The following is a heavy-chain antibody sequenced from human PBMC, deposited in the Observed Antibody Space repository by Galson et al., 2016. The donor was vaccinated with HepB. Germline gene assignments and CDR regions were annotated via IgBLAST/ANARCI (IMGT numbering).Heavy chain of an antibody. CDR2: VSGSGRST. CDR3: ARYEKFLEWLLPTYYYYAMDV. CDR1: GFSFSSFA. D-gene: IGHD3-3*01. V-gene: IGHV3-23*01. Sequence: SLRLSCAASGFSFSSFAMGWVRQAPGKGLEWVSVVSGSGRSTYYAHSVKGRFTISRDNSKSTLYLQMNSLRAEDTAVYYCARYEKFLEWLLPTYYYYAMDVWGQGTLVTVSS. J-gene: IGHJ6*02.